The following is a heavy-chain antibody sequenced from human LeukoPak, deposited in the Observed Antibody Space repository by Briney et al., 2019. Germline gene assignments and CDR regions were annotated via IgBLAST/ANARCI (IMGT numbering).Heavy chain of an antibody. CDR3: ARGYWFYFDY. Sequence: SETLSLTCTVSGDSISSGSYYWSWIWQPAGKGLEWIGRIYISGRSTYNPSLKSRVTISADTSRNQFSLKLSSVTAADTAFYYCARGYWFYFDYWGQGTLVTVSS. J-gene: IGHJ4*02. D-gene: IGHD2-8*02. V-gene: IGHV4-61*02. CDR1: GDSISSGSYY. CDR2: IYISGRS.